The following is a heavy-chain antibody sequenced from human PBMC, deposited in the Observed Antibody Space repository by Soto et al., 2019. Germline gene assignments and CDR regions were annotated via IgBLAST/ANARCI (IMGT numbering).Heavy chain of an antibody. CDR1: GFSLSTSGMC. Sequence: SGPTLVNPTQTLTLTCTFSGFSLSTSGMCVSWIRQPPGKALEWLARIDWDDDKYYSTSLKTRLTISKDTSQNQVVLTMTNMEPVDTTTYYCARIFPGDSRSSRGYGMDVWGQETTVTVSS. D-gene: IGHD6-13*01. J-gene: IGHJ6*02. CDR2: IDWDDDK. CDR3: ARIFPGDSRSSRGYGMDV. V-gene: IGHV2-70*11.